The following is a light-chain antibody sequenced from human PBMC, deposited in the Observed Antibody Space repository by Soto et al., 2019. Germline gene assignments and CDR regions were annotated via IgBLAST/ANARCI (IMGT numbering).Light chain of an antibody. J-gene: IGLJ2*01. CDR2: DVN. CDR1: SSNVGPADA. CDR3: CSYAGSSLV. V-gene: IGLV1-40*01. Sequence: QPVLTQPPSVSGAPGQRVTISCTGASSNVGPADAVHWYQQIPGSTPKLLIFDVNKRPSGVPDRFSGSKSGNTASLTISGLQPEDEADYYCCSYAGSSLVFGGGTKLTVL.